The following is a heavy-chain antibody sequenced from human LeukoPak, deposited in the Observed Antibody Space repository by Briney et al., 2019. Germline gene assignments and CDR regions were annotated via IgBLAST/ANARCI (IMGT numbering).Heavy chain of an antibody. Sequence: GSLRLSCAASGFTFSDYYMSWIRQAPGKGLEWVSYISSSGSTIYYADSVKGRFTISRDNAKNSLYLQMNSLRAEGTAVYYCARRTGDSYYFDYWGQGTLVTVSS. D-gene: IGHD1-26*01. V-gene: IGHV3-11*01. CDR1: GFTFSDYY. CDR2: ISSSGSTI. J-gene: IGHJ4*02. CDR3: ARRTGDSYYFDY.